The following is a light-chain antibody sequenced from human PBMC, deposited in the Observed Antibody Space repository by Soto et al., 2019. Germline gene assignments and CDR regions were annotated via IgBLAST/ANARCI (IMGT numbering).Light chain of an antibody. V-gene: IGLV1-51*01. CDR3: GTWDTSLSAWV. CDR1: SSNIGNNY. CDR2: DNN. Sequence: QSVLTQPPSVSAAPGQQVTISCSGSSSNIGNNYVSWYQQLPGTAPKLLIYDNNQRPSGIPDRFSGSKSGTSATLGITGLQTGDEADYYCGTWDTSLSAWVFGGGTKVTVL. J-gene: IGLJ3*02.